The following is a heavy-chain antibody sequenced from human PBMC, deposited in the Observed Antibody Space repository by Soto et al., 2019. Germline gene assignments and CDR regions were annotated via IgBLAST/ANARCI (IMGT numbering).Heavy chain of an antibody. CDR2: IWYDGSNK. V-gene: IGHV3-33*01. D-gene: IGHD3-3*01. Sequence: PGGSLRLSCAASGFTFSSYGMHWVRQAPGKGLEWVAVIWYDGSNKYYADSVKGRFTISRDNSKNTLYLQMNSLRAEDTAVYYCARAMYYDFWSGYYSKVGHGMDVWGQGTTVTV. J-gene: IGHJ6*02. CDR1: GFTFSSYG. CDR3: ARAMYYDFWSGYYSKVGHGMDV.